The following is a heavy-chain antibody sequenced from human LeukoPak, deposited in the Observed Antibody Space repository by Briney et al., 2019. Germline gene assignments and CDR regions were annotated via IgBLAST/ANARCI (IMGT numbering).Heavy chain of an antibody. CDR3: ARAVGYGSGNFDY. D-gene: IGHD3-10*01. CDR1: GGTFSSYA. J-gene: IGHJ4*02. V-gene: IGHV1-69*13. Sequence: ASAKVSCKASGGTFSSYAISWVRQAPGQGLEWMGGIIPIFGTANYAQKFQGRVTITADESTSTAYMELSSLRSEDTAAYYCARAVGYGSGNFDYWGQGTLVTVSS. CDR2: IIPIFGTA.